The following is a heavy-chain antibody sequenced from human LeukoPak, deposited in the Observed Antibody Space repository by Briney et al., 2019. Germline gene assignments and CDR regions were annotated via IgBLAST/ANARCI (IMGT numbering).Heavy chain of an antibody. J-gene: IGHJ5*02. V-gene: IGHV3-30-3*01. CDR1: GFTFSSYA. D-gene: IGHD6-19*01. Sequence: EAGGSLRLSCAASGFTFSSYAMHWVRQAPGKGLEWMAVISYDGSNKYYADSVKGRFTISRDNSKNTLYLQMNSLRAEDTAAYYCARGSYSSGRTAWFDPWGQGTLVTVSS. CDR2: ISYDGSNK. CDR3: ARGSYSSGRTAWFDP.